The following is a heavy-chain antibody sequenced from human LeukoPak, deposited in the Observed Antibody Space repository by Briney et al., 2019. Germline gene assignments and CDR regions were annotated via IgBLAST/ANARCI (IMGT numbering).Heavy chain of an antibody. CDR1: GGSISSGRYY. CDR2: IYTSGST. V-gene: IGHV4-61*02. D-gene: IGHD5-18*01. Sequence: SETLSLTCTVSGGSISSGRYYWSWVRQPAGKGLEWIGRIYTSGSTNYNPSLKSRVTISVDTSKNQFSLKVSFVTAADTAVYYCAREDGDTGMAIYNWFDPWGQGTLVTVSS. CDR3: AREDGDTGMAIYNWFDP. J-gene: IGHJ5*02.